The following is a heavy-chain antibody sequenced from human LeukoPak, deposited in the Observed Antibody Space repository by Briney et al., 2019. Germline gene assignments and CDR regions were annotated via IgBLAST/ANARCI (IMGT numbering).Heavy chain of an antibody. CDR1: GYTFTGYY. CDR2: INPNSGGT. D-gene: IGHD2-21*02. Sequence: GASVKASCKASGYTFTGYYMHWVRQAPGQGLEWMGWINPNSGGTNYAQKFQGRVTMTRNTSISTAYMELSSLRSEDTAVYYCASSEGVTAIPSFDYWGQGTLVTVSS. V-gene: IGHV1-2*02. J-gene: IGHJ4*02. CDR3: ASSEGVTAIPSFDY.